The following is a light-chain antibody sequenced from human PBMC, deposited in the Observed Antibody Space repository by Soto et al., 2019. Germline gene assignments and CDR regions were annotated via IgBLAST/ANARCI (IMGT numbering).Light chain of an antibody. V-gene: IGKV3-20*01. CDR3: QQYGSSPET. Sequence: EIVLTQSPGTLSLSPGERATLSCRASQSVSSAYLAWYQQKPGQAPRLLIYDVSSRATGIPDRFSGSGSGTEFTLTVSRLEPEDFAVYYCQQYGSSPETFGQGTKVEIK. J-gene: IGKJ1*01. CDR2: DVS. CDR1: QSVSSAY.